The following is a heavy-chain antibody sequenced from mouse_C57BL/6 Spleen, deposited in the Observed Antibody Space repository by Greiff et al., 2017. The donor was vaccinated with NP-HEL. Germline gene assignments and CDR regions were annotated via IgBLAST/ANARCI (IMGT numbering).Heavy chain of an antibody. CDR2: ISNGGGRT. J-gene: IGHJ3*01. Sequence: EVKLVESGGGLVQPGGSLKLSCAASGFTFSDYYMYWVRQTPETRLEWVAYISNGGGRTYYPDTVKGRFTISRDNAKNTLYRQMSRLKSEDTAMYYCARQGNGYDGGSWCAYWGQGTLVTVSA. V-gene: IGHV5-12*01. CDR1: GFTFSDYY. CDR3: ARQGNGYDGGSWCAY. D-gene: IGHD2-2*01.